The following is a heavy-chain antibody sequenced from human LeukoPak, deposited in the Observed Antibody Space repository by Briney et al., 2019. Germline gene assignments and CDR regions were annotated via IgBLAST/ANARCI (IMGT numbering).Heavy chain of an antibody. D-gene: IGHD6-13*01. J-gene: IGHJ4*02. CDR3: AKDLEYSSSWYFDY. CDR2: ISGSGGST. V-gene: IGHV3-23*01. CDR1: GFTFSSYA. Sequence: GGSLRLSCAVSGFTFSSYAMSWVRQAPGKGLEWVSAISGSGGSTSYADSVKGRFTISRDNSKNTLYLQMNSLRAEDTAVYYCAKDLEYSSSWYFDYWGQGTLVTVSS.